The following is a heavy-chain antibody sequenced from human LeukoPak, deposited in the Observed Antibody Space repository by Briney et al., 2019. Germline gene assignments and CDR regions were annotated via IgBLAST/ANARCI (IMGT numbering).Heavy chain of an antibody. CDR2: IYSDGST. Sequence: GGSLRLSCAASGFIVSSNYMGWVRQAPGKGLEWVSVIYSDGSTYYADSVKGRFTISRDNSKNTLYLQVNSLRAEDTAVYYCARVGNCSSTSCPPFDYWGQGTLVTVSS. D-gene: IGHD2-2*03. CDR1: GFIVSSNY. V-gene: IGHV3-53*01. CDR3: ARVGNCSSTSCPPFDY. J-gene: IGHJ4*02.